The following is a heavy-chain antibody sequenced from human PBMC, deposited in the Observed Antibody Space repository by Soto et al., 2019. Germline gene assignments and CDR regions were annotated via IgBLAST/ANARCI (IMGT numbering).Heavy chain of an antibody. CDR1: GFTFSSYD. J-gene: IGHJ5*02. D-gene: IGHD6-19*01. V-gene: IGHV3-13*04. CDR3: ARSVRSSGWYNWFDP. Sequence: LRLSCAASGFTFSSYDMHWVRQATGKGLEWVSAIGTAGDTYYPGSVKGRFTISRENAKNSLYLQMNSLRAGDTAVYYCARSVRSSGWYNWFDPWGQGTLVTSPQ. CDR2: IGTAGDT.